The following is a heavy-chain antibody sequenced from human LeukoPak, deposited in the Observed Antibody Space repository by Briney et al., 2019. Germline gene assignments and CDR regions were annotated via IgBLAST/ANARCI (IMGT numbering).Heavy chain of an antibody. J-gene: IGHJ5*02. CDR1: GYTFTSYG. D-gene: IGHD3-10*01. Sequence: ASVKVSCKASGYTFTSYGISWVRQDPGQGLEWMGWISAYNGNTNYAQKLQGRVTMTTDTSTSTAYMELRSLRSDDTAVYYCARSGYYGSGSYHNWFDPWGQGTLVTVSS. CDR2: ISAYNGNT. CDR3: ARSGYYGSGSYHNWFDP. V-gene: IGHV1-18*04.